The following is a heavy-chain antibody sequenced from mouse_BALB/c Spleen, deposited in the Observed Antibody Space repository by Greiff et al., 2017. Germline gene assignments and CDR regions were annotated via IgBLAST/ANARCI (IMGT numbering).Heavy chain of an antibody. CDR3: ARHLYGTMDY. J-gene: IGHJ4*01. D-gene: IGHD2-1*01. CDR1: GFAFSSYD. V-gene: IGHV5-12-1*01. CDR2: ISSGGGST. Sequence: EVQVVESGGGLVKPGGSLKLSCAASGFAFSSYDMSWVRQTPEKRLEWVAYISSGGGSTYYPDTVKGRFTISRDNAKNTLYLQMSSLKSEDTAMYYCARHLYGTMDYWGQGTSVTVSS.